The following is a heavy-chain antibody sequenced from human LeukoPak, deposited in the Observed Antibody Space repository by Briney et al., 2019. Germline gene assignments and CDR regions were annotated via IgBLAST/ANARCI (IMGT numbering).Heavy chain of an antibody. CDR3: ARPSDYRSYNWFDP. V-gene: IGHV4-59*08. D-gene: IGHD4-11*01. CDR2: IYYSGST. Sequence: SETLSLTCTVSGGSISSYYWSWIRQPPGNGLEWIGYIYYSGSTNYNPSLKSRVTISVDTSKNQFSLKLSSVTAADTAVYYCARPSDYRSYNWFDPWGQGTLVTVSS. CDR1: GGSISSYY. J-gene: IGHJ5*02.